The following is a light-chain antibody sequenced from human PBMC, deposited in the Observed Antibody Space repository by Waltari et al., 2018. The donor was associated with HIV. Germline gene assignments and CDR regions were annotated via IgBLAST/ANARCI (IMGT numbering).Light chain of an antibody. CDR3: AVWDDRLSGRL. CDR2: RNN. J-gene: IGLJ2*01. Sequence: QSVLAQPRSVSGTPGQTVNISCSGRTSNVRNNYVYWYQQVKGVAPKLLIYRNNQWQSGVPDRFSGSKSGTSASLAISGLRTEDEAEYYCAVWDDRLSGRLFGGGTKVTVL. V-gene: IGLV1-47*01. CDR1: TSNVRNNY.